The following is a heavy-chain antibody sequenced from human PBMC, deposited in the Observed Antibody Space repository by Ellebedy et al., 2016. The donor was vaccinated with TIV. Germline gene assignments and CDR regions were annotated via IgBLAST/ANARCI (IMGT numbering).Heavy chain of an antibody. J-gene: IGHJ5*02. V-gene: IGHV1-2*02. CDR1: GDTVSDDY. CDR2: INPNSGGV. Sequence: ASVKVSCKSSGDTVSDDYVHWVRQPPGQGLEWMGWINPNSGGVKFAQRFQGRVSMTRETSMKTVFMQLSSLKSDDTAVYYCARGLIFRGLIITRFDPWGQGTLVTVSS. CDR3: ARGLIFRGLIITRFDP. D-gene: IGHD3-10*01.